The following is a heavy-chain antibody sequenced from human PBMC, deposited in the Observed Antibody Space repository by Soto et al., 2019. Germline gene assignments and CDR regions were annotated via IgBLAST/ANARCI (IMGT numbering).Heavy chain of an antibody. V-gene: IGHV4-31*11. CDR3: ARDEGARLRSDWFDP. J-gene: IGHJ5*02. CDR1: GGSINSGGSY. D-gene: IGHD6-6*01. Sequence: QVQLQESGPGLVKPSQTLSLTCVVSGGSINSGGSYWSWIRQHPGKGLEWIGYIYSSASTYYNPYLSSRVTISVDMSKNQFSLKLTSVTAADTAVYYCARDEGARLRSDWFDPWGQGTLVTVSS. CDR2: IYSSAST.